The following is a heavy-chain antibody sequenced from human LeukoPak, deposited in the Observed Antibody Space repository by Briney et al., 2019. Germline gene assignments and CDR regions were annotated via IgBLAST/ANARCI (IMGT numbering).Heavy chain of an antibody. J-gene: IGHJ6*03. V-gene: IGHV4-4*07. D-gene: IGHD3-22*01. CDR2: IYPTGNT. CDR1: GGAIISYY. Sequence: PSETLSLTCSVSGGAIISYYWSWIRQPAGKGPEWIGRIYPTGNTDYNPSLKTRVTVSTDLSKKQFSLRLRSVTAADTAAYYCARLKFYDSTGYSPGYYMDVWGKGTAVTVS. CDR3: ARLKFYDSTGYSPGYYMDV.